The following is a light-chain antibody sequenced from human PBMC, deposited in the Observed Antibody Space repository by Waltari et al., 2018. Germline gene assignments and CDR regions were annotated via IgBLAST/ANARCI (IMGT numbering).Light chain of an antibody. Sequence: EIVLTQSPATLSLSIGERATLSCRTSQPVGTFVAWYQVKPGQSPRLLIHDASNRATGIPARFSGSGSETDFTLIISSLEPEDSGVYYCQQRDNRPPWTFGQGTKVQI. CDR3: QQRDNRPPWT. CDR2: DAS. J-gene: IGKJ1*01. CDR1: QPVGTF. V-gene: IGKV3-11*01.